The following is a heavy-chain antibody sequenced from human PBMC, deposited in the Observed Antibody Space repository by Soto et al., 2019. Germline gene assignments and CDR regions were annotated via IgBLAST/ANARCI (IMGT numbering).Heavy chain of an antibody. Sequence: GGSLRLSCAASGFTFSSYAMSWVRQAPGKGLEWVSAISGSGGSTYYADSVKGRFTISRDNSKNTLYLQMNSLRAEDTAVYYCAKDAAARDGYNWNEYLDYWGQGTLVTVSS. D-gene: IGHD1-1*01. J-gene: IGHJ4*02. CDR3: AKDAAARDGYNWNEYLDY. V-gene: IGHV3-23*01. CDR2: ISGSGGST. CDR1: GFTFSSYA.